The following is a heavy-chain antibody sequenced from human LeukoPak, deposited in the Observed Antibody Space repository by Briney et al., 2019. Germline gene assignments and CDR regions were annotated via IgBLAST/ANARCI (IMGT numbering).Heavy chain of an antibody. CDR2: INANGGGT. Sequence: GGSLRLSCAAAGFTFSNYAMHWVRQAPGMGLEYVSAINANGGGTYYADSVKGRFTISRDNSKSPLYLQLGSLRAEDMAVYFCARVPLTGYYYDYWGQGTLVTVSS. D-gene: IGHD3-9*01. V-gene: IGHV3-64*02. CDR3: ARVPLTGYYYDY. J-gene: IGHJ4*02. CDR1: GFTFSNYA.